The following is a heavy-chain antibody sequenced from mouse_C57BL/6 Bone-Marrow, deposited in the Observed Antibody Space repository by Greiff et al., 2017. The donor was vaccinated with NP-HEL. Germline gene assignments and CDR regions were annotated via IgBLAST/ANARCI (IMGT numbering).Heavy chain of an antibody. Sequence: QVQLQQPGAELVKPGASVKLSCKASGYTFTSYWMHWVKQRPGQGLEWIGMIHPNSGSTKYNEKFKSKATLTVDKSSSTAYMQLSSLTSEDSAVYYCARKGSYYSNFYAMDYWGQGTSVTVSS. CDR3: ARKGSYYSNFYAMDY. CDR1: GYTFTSYW. D-gene: IGHD2-5*01. CDR2: IHPNSGST. V-gene: IGHV1-64*01. J-gene: IGHJ4*01.